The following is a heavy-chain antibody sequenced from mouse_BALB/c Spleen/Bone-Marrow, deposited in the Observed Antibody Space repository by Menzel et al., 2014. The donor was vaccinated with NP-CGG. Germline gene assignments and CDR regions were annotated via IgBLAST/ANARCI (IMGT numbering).Heavy chain of an antibody. CDR3: ARELGGAY. D-gene: IGHD4-1*01. Sequence: VQLQQSGPELVKPGASVKISCKASGYTFTDYNMHWVKQSHGKSLEWIGYIYPYNGGSAYNQKFKSKATLTVDNSSSPAYMELRSLTSEDSAVYYCARELGGAYWGQGTLVTVSA. CDR2: IYPYNGGS. CDR1: GYTFTDYN. V-gene: IGHV1S29*02. J-gene: IGHJ3*01.